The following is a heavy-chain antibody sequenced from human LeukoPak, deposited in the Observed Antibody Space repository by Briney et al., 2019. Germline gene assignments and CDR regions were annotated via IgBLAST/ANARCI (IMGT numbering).Heavy chain of an antibody. V-gene: IGHV1-2*02. CDR2: INPNSGDT. Sequence: ASVKVSCKASGYNFTGNYIHWVRQAPGQGVEWMGWINPNSGDTNYAQKFQGRVTMTRDTSISTASMELNRLRSDDTAVYYCARDGKDWIQLWFWFAFDIWGQGTMVTVSS. CDR1: GYNFTGNY. J-gene: IGHJ3*02. D-gene: IGHD5-18*01. CDR3: ARDGKDWIQLWFWFAFDI.